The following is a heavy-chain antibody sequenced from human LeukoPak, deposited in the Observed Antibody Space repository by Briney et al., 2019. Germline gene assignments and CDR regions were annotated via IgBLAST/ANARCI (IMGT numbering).Heavy chain of an antibody. CDR2: ISGSGGST. Sequence: PGGSLRLSCAASGFTFSSYAMSWVRQAPGRGLECVSAISGSGGSTYYADSAKGRFTISRDSSKNTLYLQMNSLRAEDTAVYYCARGDGYTSYYFDYWGQGTLVTVSS. CDR1: GFTFSSYA. CDR3: ARGDGYTSYYFDY. D-gene: IGHD5-24*01. V-gene: IGHV3-23*01. J-gene: IGHJ4*02.